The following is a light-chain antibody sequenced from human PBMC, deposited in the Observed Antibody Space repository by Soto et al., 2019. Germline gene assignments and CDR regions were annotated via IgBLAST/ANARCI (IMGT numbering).Light chain of an antibody. Sequence: ETVMTQSPATLSVSPGERASLSCRASQSVATNLAWYQKKPGQDPRLLIYGASSRATGIPDRFSGSGSETDFNLTISRLETEDFAVYYCQQYATSTITFGQGTRLEIK. V-gene: IGKV3-20*01. CDR1: QSVATN. CDR2: GAS. J-gene: IGKJ5*01. CDR3: QQYATSTIT.